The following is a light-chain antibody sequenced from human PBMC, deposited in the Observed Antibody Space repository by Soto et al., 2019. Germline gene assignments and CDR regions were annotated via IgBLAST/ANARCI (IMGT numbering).Light chain of an antibody. Sequence: EIVLTQSPGTLSLSPGERATLSCRASQSVSSSYLAWYQQKPGQAPRLLIYGASSRATGIPDRFSGSGSGTDFTLTTSRLEPEDFAVYYCQQYGRSPRTFGQGTKVDIK. CDR1: QSVSSSY. CDR3: QQYGRSPRT. CDR2: GAS. V-gene: IGKV3-20*01. J-gene: IGKJ1*01.